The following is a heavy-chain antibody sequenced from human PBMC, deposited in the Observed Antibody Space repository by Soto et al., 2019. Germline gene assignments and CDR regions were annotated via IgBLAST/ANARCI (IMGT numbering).Heavy chain of an antibody. CDR1: GYTFTNYA. D-gene: IGHD3-10*01. CDR3: AAGHLYSGTPLDY. V-gene: IGHV1-3*01. J-gene: IGHJ4*02. CDR2: INAGNGNT. Sequence: ASVKVSCKASGYTFTNYAMHWVRQAPGQRLEWMGWINAGNGNTKYSQKFQGRVTITADKSTGTAYMELSSLRSEDTAVYYCAAGHLYSGTPLDYWGQGTLVTVSS.